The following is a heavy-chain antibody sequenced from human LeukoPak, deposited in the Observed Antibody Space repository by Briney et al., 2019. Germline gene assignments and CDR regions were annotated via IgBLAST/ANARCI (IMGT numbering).Heavy chain of an antibody. V-gene: IGHV1-8*01. CDR3: ARETTIPPYYFDY. D-gene: IGHD3-9*01. CDR1: GYTFTTYD. J-gene: IGHJ4*02. CDR2: MNPNSGNT. Sequence: VSVKVSCKASGYTFTTYDIIWVRQATGQGLEWMGWMNPNSGNTGYAQKFQGRVTMTRDTSISTAYMELSSLRSEDTAVYFCARETTIPPYYFDYWGLGTPVIVSS.